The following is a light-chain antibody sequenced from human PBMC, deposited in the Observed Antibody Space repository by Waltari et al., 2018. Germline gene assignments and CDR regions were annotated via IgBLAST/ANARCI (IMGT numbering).Light chain of an antibody. Sequence: DIEMTEFHSNLSALVGDRFTITCRASQSISKWLAWYQQKPGKAPKLLIYKASTLESGVPSRFSGSGSGTEFTLTISSLQPDDFATYYCQQYNSYSLLTFGGGTKVEIK. CDR2: KAS. CDR3: QQYNSYSLLT. J-gene: IGKJ4*01. CDR1: QSISKW. V-gene: IGKV1-5*03.